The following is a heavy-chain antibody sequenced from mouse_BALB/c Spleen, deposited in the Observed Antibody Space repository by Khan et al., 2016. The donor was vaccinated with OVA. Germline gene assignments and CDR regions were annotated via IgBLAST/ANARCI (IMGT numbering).Heavy chain of an antibody. V-gene: IGHV1-87*01. CDR1: GYSFTSYW. J-gene: IGHJ1*01. D-gene: IGHD2-1*01. CDR2: IYPGDGDT. Sequence: VQLQQSGAELARPGASVKLSCKASGYSFTSYWMQWVKQRPGQGLEWIGAIYPGDGDTRYTQKFKGKATLTADNSSSTAYMQLSSLASEDSAIYYCARGRYGNWYFDVWGAGTTVIVSS. CDR3: ARGRYGNWYFDV.